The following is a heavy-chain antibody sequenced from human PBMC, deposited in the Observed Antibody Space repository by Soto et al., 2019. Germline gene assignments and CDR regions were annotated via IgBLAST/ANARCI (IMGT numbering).Heavy chain of an antibody. V-gene: IGHV1-3*01. Sequence: GASVKVSCKASGYTFTSYAMHWVRQAPGQRLERMGWINAGNGNTKYSQKFQGRVTITRDTSASTAYMELSSLRSEDTAVYYCARYGYSGYALVPFQLWGQGTLVTVSS. CDR2: INAGNGNT. D-gene: IGHD5-12*01. J-gene: IGHJ4*02. CDR3: ARYGYSGYALVPFQL. CDR1: GYTFTSYA.